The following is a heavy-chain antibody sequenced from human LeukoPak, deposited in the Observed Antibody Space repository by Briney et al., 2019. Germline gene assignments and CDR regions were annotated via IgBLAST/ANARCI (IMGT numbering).Heavy chain of an antibody. CDR1: AFNIHNHW. Sequence: GGSLRLSCTASAFNIHNHWMRWIRQTPGKGLEWVAMINQDGDDKTYVDSVKGRLIISRDNAKSLLSLQMNTVRAEDTGVYYFVTGYADLWGSGTQVTVSS. D-gene: IGHD5-18*01. J-gene: IGHJ5*02. CDR3: VTGYADL. V-gene: IGHV3-7*03. CDR2: INQDGDDK.